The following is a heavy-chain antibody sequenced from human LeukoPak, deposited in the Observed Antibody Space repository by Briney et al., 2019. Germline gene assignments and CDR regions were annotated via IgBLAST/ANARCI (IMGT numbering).Heavy chain of an antibody. CDR3: ARQSKSTVTTDY. Sequence: SETLSLTCTVSGGSVSSSSYYWGWIRQPPGKGLEWIGSIYYSGSTYYNPSLKSRVTISVDTSKNQFSLKLSSVTAADTAVYYCARQSKSTVTTDYWGQGTLVTVSS. CDR1: GGSVSSSSYY. D-gene: IGHD4-17*01. V-gene: IGHV4-39*01. CDR2: IYYSGST. J-gene: IGHJ4*02.